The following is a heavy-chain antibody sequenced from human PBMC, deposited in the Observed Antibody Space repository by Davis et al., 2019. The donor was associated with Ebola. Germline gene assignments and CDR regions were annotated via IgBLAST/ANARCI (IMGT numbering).Heavy chain of an antibody. D-gene: IGHD3-10*01. CDR1: GGSISSSNW. V-gene: IGHV4-4*02. J-gene: IGHJ4*02. CDR3: ARYTIPHYYGSFFDY. CDR2: IYHSGST. Sequence: SETLSLTCAVSGGSISSSNWWSWVRQPPGKGLEWIGEIYHSGSTNYNPSLKSRVTISVDTSKNQFSLKLSSVTAADTAVYYCARYTIPHYYGSFFDYWGQGTLVTVSS.